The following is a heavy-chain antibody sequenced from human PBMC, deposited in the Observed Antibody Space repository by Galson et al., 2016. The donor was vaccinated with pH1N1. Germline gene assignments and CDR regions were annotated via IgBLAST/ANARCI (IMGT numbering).Heavy chain of an antibody. Sequence: VKVSCKASGYMFTSYGITWVRQAPGQGLEWMGLISGYNGNTNYAQKFRGRLTMTTDTSTTTAYMELRSLRSDDTAFYYCARLSGSRWLDPWGQGTLVTVSS. J-gene: IGHJ5*02. CDR3: ARLSGSRWLDP. CDR1: GYMFTSYG. V-gene: IGHV1-18*01. CDR2: ISGYNGNT. D-gene: IGHD3-10*01.